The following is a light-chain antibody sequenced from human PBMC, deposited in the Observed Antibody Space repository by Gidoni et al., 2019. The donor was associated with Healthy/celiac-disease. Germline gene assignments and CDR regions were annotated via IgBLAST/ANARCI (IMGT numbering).Light chain of an antibody. CDR3: SSYTSSSTLWV. CDR1: SSEVGGYNY. CDR2: EFS. J-gene: IGLJ3*02. V-gene: IGLV2-14*01. Sequence: QSALTQPASVSGYPGQSLTISCSGTSSEVGGYNYVSLYQQHPGKAPKLMIYEFSNRPSGVSTRFSGSKSGNTASLTISVLQAEDEADYYCSSYTSSSTLWVFGGGTKLTVL.